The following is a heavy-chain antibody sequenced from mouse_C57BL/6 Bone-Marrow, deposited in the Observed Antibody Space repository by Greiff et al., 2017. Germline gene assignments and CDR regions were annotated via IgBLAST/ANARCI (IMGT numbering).Heavy chain of an antibody. CDR3: ARQVWAWFAY. Sequence: DVMLVESGGDLVKPGGSLKLSCAASGFTFSSYGMSWVRQTPDKRLEWVATISSGGSYTYYPDSVKGRFTISRDNAKNTLDLQMSSLKSEDTALYYCARQVWAWFAYWGQGTLVTVSA. CDR2: ISSGGSYT. D-gene: IGHD4-1*01. CDR1: GFTFSSYG. V-gene: IGHV5-6*02. J-gene: IGHJ3*01.